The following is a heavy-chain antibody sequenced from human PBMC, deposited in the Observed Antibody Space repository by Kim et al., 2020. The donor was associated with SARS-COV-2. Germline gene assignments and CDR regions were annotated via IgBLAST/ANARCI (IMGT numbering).Heavy chain of an antibody. CDR3: ARSLGHCNDGGCYS. CDR2: IDPDSGGT. CDR1: GYTFTHNY. V-gene: IGHV1-2*02. Sequence: ASVKVSCKSSGYTFTHNYIHWVRQAPGQGLELMGWIDPDSGGTKNAQVFQDRITMTSVTSIRTAYMDLTRLTSDDTAIYYCARSLGHCNDGGCYSWGQGTLVTVSS. J-gene: IGHJ4*02. D-gene: IGHD2-15*01.